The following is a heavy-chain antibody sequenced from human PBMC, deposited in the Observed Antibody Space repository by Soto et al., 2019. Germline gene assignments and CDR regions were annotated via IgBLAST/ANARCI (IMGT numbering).Heavy chain of an antibody. D-gene: IGHD6-13*01. J-gene: IGHJ4*02. CDR1: GFTFSGYG. Sequence: QVQLVESGGGVVQPVRSLRLSCAPSGFTFSGYGMHRVRQAPGKGLEWVAVIWYDGSNKYYADSVKGRFTISRDNSKNTLYLQMNSLRAEDTAVYYCARDRAGHLDYWGQGTLVIVSS. CDR3: ARDRAGHLDY. CDR2: IWYDGSNK. V-gene: IGHV3-33*01.